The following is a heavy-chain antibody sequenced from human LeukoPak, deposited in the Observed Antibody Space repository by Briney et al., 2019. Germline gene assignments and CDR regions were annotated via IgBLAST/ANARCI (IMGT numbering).Heavy chain of an antibody. J-gene: IGHJ4*02. CDR1: GYTFTGYY. Sequence: GASVKVSCKASGYTFTGYYMHWVRQAPGQGLEWMGWINPNSGGTNYAQKFQGRVTMTRDTSISTAYMELSRLRSDDTAVYYCARDLVPYGSGRLEYFDYWGQGTLVTVSS. V-gene: IGHV1-2*02. D-gene: IGHD3-10*01. CDR2: INPNSGGT. CDR3: ARDLVPYGSGRLEYFDY.